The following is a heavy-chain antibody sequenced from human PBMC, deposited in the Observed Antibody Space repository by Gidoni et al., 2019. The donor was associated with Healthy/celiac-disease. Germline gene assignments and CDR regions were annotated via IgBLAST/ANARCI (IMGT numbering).Heavy chain of an antibody. J-gene: IGHJ4*02. V-gene: IGHV3-15*01. D-gene: IGHD4-17*01. CDR1: GFTFSNAW. Sequence: EVQLVESGGGLVKPGGSLRLSCAASGFTFSNAWMSWVRQAPVKGLEWVGRIKSKTDGGTTDYAAPVKGRFTISRDDSKNTLYLQMNSLKTEDTAVYYCTTDLKLRLLPHYWGQGTLVTVSS. CDR2: IKSKTDGGTT. CDR3: TTDLKLRLLPHY.